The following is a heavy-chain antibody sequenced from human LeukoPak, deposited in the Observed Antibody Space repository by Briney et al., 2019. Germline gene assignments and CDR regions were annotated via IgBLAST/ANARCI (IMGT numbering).Heavy chain of an antibody. CDR3: AKRGVVGSTTEFAFDH. Sequence: GRSLILSCAASGFTFSSYAMHWVRQAPGKGLQWVSVIGSNGNTKYYTDSVKGRFTVSRDNSKNTLYLQMDSLRGEDTAVYYCAKRGVVGSTTEFAFDHWGQGTLVTVSS. J-gene: IGHJ4*02. V-gene: IGHV3-30-3*02. CDR2: IGSNGNTK. CDR1: GFTFSSYA. D-gene: IGHD1-26*01.